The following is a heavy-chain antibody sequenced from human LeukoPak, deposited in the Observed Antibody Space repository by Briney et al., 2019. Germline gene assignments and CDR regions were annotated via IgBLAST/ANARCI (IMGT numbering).Heavy chain of an antibody. CDR3: ARGLVVVAATPYNWFGP. J-gene: IGHJ5*02. CDR2: INHSGST. D-gene: IGHD2-15*01. V-gene: IGHV4-34*01. Sequence: PSETLSLTCAVYGGSFSGYYWSWIRQPPGKGLEWIGEINHSGSTNYNPSLKSRVTISVDTSKNQFSLKLSSVTAADTAVYYCARGLVVVAATPYNWFGPWGQGTLVTVSS. CDR1: GGSFSGYY.